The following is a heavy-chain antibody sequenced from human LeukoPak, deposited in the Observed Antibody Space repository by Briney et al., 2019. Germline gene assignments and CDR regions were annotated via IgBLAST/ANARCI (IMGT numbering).Heavy chain of an antibody. V-gene: IGHV1-8*02. CDR2: MNPNSGNT. Sequence: ASVKVSCKASGGTFSSYAINWVRQATGQGLEWMGWMNPNSGNTGYAQKFQGRVTMTRNTSISTAYMELSSLRSEDTAVYYCARLGYCSSTSCYEGGMDVWGQGTTVTVSS. CDR3: ARLGYCSSTSCYEGGMDV. J-gene: IGHJ6*02. D-gene: IGHD2-2*01. CDR1: GGTFSSYA.